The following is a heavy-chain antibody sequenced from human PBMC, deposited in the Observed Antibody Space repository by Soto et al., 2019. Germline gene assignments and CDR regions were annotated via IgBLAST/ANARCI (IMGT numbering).Heavy chain of an antibody. CDR3: ARNGDSSDYRGWFDP. Sequence: VQLVESGGGLVQPGGSLRLSCAASGFTVSSNYMSWVRQAPGKGLEWVSVIYSGGTTYYAGSVKGRFTISRDNSKNTLYLQMNSLRAEDTAVYYCARNGDSSDYRGWFDPWGQGTLVTVSS. V-gene: IGHV3-66*01. CDR1: GFTVSSNY. D-gene: IGHD3-22*01. J-gene: IGHJ5*02. CDR2: IYSGGTT.